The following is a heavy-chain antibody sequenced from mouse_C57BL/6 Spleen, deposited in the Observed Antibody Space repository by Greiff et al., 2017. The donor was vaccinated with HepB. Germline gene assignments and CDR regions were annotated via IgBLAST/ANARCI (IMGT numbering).Heavy chain of an antibody. CDR3: ARWRIHYYGSSYYAMDY. Sequence: VQLQQSGPELVKPGASVKIPCKASGYTFTDYNMDWVKQSHGKSLEWIGDINPNNGGTIYNQKFKGKATLTVDKSSSTAYMELRSLTSEDTAVYYCARWRIHYYGSSYYAMDYWGQGTSVTVSS. CDR1: GYTFTDYN. J-gene: IGHJ4*01. V-gene: IGHV1-18*01. CDR2: INPNNGGT. D-gene: IGHD1-1*01.